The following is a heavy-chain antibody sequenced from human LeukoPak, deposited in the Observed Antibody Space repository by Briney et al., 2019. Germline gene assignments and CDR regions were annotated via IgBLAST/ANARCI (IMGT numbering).Heavy chain of an antibody. CDR1: GGSFSGYY. CDR3: ARDRYSSSWDL. V-gene: IGHV4-34*01. J-gene: IGHJ5*02. Sequence: SETLSLTCAVYGGSFSGYYWSWIRQPPGKGLEWIGEINHSGSTNYNPSLKSRVTISVDTSKNQFSLKLSSVTAADTAVYYCARDRYSSSWDLWGQGTLVTVSS. CDR2: INHSGST. D-gene: IGHD6-13*01.